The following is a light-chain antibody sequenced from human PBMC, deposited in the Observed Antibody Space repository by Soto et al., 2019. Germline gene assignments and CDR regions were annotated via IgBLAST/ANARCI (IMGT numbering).Light chain of an antibody. CDR1: QSVNLN. Sequence: EIMMTQSPGTLSVSPGEGATLSCTASQSVNLNLAWYQQKPGQAPRLLIYDASNRATGIPARFSGSGSETDFTLTISSLEPEDFAVYYCQHRMNWPLTFGQGTRLEIK. V-gene: IGKV3-11*01. CDR2: DAS. J-gene: IGKJ5*01. CDR3: QHRMNWPLT.